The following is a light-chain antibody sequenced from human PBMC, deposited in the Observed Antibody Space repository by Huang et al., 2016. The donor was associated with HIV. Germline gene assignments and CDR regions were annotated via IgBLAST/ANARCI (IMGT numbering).Light chain of an antibody. CDR2: DAS. J-gene: IGKJ2*01. V-gene: IGKV3D-20*01. Sequence: EIALTPSPASLSFSPGERAMHSSGAIQSVSSSYLAWFQQKPGLPPRLLIYDASLRAPGIPDRFSGGGSGTDFTLTISRLEPEDFAVYYCQQYGSSSYTFGQGTKLEIK. CDR1: QSVSSSY. CDR3: QQYGSSSYT.